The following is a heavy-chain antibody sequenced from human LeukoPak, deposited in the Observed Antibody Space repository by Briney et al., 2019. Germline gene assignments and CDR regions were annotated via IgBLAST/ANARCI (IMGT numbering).Heavy chain of an antibody. D-gene: IGHD1-14*01. CDR1: GYTFISYF. CDR2: INPSGGST. V-gene: IGHV1-46*01. Sequence: ASVKVSCKASGYTFISYFIHWVRQAPGQGLEWMGIINPSGGSTRYAQKFQGRVTLTRDTSTSTVYMELSSLRSEDTAVYYCARGTGTSFGYFDYWGQGTLVTVTS. J-gene: IGHJ4*02. CDR3: ARGTGTSFGYFDY.